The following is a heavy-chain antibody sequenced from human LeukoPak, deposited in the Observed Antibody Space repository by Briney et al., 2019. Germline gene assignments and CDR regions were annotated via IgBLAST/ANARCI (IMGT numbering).Heavy chain of an antibody. CDR1: GFTFSSYT. Sequence: PGGSLRLSCAASGFTFSSYTIHWVRQAPGQGLEWVSSISAVSTYIYYADSVKGRFTISRDNVEKSAYLELSGLTAHDTAIYYCARGGIAGRPVYYYYMDVWGKGTTVTVSS. D-gene: IGHD6-6*01. V-gene: IGHV3-21*01. CDR3: ARGGIAGRPVYYYYMDV. J-gene: IGHJ6*03. CDR2: ISAVSTYI.